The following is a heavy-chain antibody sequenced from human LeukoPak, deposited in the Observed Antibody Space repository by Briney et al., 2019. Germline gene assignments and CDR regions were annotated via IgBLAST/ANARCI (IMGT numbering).Heavy chain of an antibody. D-gene: IGHD2-2*01. CDR3: ARGVSFNFDY. J-gene: IGHJ4*02. CDR2: ISYDGSNK. CDR1: GFTFSSYA. Sequence: GRSLRLSCAASGFTFSSYAMHWVRQAPGKGLEWVAVISYDGSNKYYADSVKGRFTISRDNSKNTLYLQTNSLRAEDTAVYYCARGVSFNFDYWGQGTLVTVSS. V-gene: IGHV3-30-3*01.